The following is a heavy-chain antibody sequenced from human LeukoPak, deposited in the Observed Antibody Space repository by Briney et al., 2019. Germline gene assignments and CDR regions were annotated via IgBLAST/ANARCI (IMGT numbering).Heavy chain of an antibody. CDR1: GGTFSSYA. CDR2: IIPIFGTA. D-gene: IGHD1-26*01. V-gene: IGHV1-69*13. CDR3: VRGEWELLMGFDY. Sequence: SVKVSCKASGGTFSSYAISWVRQAPGQGLEWMGGIIPIFGTANYAQKFQGRVTITADESTSTAYMELSSLRSEDTAVYYCVRGEWELLMGFDYWGQGTLVTVSS. J-gene: IGHJ4*02.